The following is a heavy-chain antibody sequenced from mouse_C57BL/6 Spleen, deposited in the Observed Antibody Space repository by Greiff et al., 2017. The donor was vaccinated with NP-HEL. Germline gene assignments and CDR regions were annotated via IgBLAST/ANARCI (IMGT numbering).Heavy chain of an antibody. D-gene: IGHD1-1*01. CDR3: AFITTVVAHYAMDY. V-gene: IGHV1-74*01. Sequence: VQLQQSGAELVKPGASVKVSCKASGYTFTSYWMHWVKQRPGQGLEWIGRIHPSDSDTNYNQKFKGKATLTVDKSSSTAYMQLSSLTSEDSAVYYCAFITTVVAHYAMDYWGQGTSVTVSS. CDR2: IHPSDSDT. J-gene: IGHJ4*01. CDR1: GYTFTSYW.